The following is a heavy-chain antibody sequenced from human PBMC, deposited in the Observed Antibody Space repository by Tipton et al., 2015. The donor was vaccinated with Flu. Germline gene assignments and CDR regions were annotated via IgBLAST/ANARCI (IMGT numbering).Heavy chain of an antibody. CDR2: ISYDGSNK. CDR1: GFTFSSYG. V-gene: IGHV3-30*18. D-gene: IGHD5-24*01. Sequence: SLRLSCAASGFTFSSYGMHWVRQAPGKGLEWVAVISYDGSNKYYADSVKGRFTISGDKSKNTLYLQMNSLRAEDTAVYYCVKEEWLQSGEYFQHWGQGTLVTVSS. CDR3: VKEEWLQSGEYFQH. J-gene: IGHJ1*01.